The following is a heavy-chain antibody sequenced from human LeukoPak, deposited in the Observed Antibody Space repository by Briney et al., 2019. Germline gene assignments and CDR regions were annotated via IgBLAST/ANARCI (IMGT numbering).Heavy chain of an antibody. CDR1: GGSISSYY. D-gene: IGHD3-22*01. CDR2: IYYSGST. J-gene: IGHJ4*02. CDR3: ASHYYDSSGYLDVDY. V-gene: IGHV4-59*08. Sequence: SETLSLTCTVSGGSISSYYWSWIRQPPGKGLEWIGYIYYSGSTNYNPSLKSRVTISVDTSKNQFSLKLSSVTAADTAVYYCASHYYDSSGYLDVDYWGQGTLVTVSS.